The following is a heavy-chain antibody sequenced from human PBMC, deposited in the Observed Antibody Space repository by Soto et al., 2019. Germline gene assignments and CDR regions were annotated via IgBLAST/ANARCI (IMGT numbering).Heavy chain of an antibody. J-gene: IGHJ4*02. CDR1: GFTFSNYA. Sequence: EVQLLESGGGLVQPGGSLRLSCAASGFTFSNYAMNCVRQAPGKGLEWVSTISSSSGSTYYADSVKGRFTISRDNSKNFLYLQMNSLRGDDTAVYYCAKVGSERYSGQHSDYWGQGTLVTISS. V-gene: IGHV3-23*01. D-gene: IGHD5-12*01. CDR3: AKVGSERYSGQHSDY. CDR2: ISSSSGST.